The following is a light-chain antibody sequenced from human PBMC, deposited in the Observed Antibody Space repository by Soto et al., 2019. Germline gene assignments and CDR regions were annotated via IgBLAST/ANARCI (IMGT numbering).Light chain of an antibody. CDR2: DAS. CDR3: QQYENLPLA. V-gene: IGKV1-33*01. CDR1: QDISNF. J-gene: IGKJ4*01. Sequence: DIQMSQSPSSLSAKLRDRVTMTCQASQDISNFLNWYQQKPGKAPKLLIYDASNLETGVPSRFSGSGSGTDFTFTISSLKPEDLATYYCQQYENLPLAFGGGTKV.